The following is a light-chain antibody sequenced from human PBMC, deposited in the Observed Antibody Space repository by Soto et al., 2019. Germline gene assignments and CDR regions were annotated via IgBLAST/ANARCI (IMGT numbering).Light chain of an antibody. Sequence: SALTPPASVSVSPGQSITISCTGTSSDVGGYNYVSWYQQHPGKAPKLMIYDVSNRPSGVSNRFSGSKSGNTASLTISGLQAEDEADYYCSSYTTSSTLVGFGGGTELTVL. CDR2: DVS. V-gene: IGLV2-14*01. CDR1: SSDVGGYNY. J-gene: IGLJ2*01. CDR3: SSYTTSSTLVG.